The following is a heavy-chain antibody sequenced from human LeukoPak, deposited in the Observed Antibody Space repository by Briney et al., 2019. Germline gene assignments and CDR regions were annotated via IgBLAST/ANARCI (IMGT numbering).Heavy chain of an antibody. J-gene: IGHJ4*02. CDR3: ARGYSGYDFRDGFDY. CDR2: ISVSSRYI. D-gene: IGHD5-12*01. V-gene: IGHV3-21*01. Sequence: GGSLRLSCAASGFTFSSYSMNWVRQAAGKGLEWVSSISVSSRYIYYADAVKGRFTISRDNAKNSLYLQMNSLRAEDTAVYYCARGYSGYDFRDGFDYWGQGTLVTVSS. CDR1: GFTFSSYS.